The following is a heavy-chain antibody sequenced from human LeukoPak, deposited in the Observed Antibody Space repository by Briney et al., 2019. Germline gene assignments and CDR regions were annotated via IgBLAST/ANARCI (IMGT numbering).Heavy chain of an antibody. Sequence: SATLSLTCTVSGGSISSSSYYWGWIRQPPGKWLESIGNIDYSGSAYYNPYLKSRVTISVDTSKNQFSLNLISVTAAATPVYYCAGMVRGVIIGENWFDPWGQGSLVTVSS. CDR1: GGSISSSSYY. V-gene: IGHV4-39*01. D-gene: IGHD3-10*01. CDR2: IDYSGSA. J-gene: IGHJ5*02. CDR3: AGMVRGVIIGENWFDP.